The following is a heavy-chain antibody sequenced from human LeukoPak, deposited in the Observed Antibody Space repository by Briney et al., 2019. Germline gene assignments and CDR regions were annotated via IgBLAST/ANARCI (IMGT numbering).Heavy chain of an antibody. CDR1: GVTFSSYA. CDR3: GRYIRESRAAAGNEAFDI. J-gene: IGHJ3*02. D-gene: IGHD6-13*01. V-gene: IGHV1-69*13. Sequence: SVKVSCKASGVTFSSYAISWVCQAPGQGLEWMGGIIPIFGTANYAQKFQGRVTITADESTSTAYMELSSLRSEDTALYYCGRYIRESRAAAGNEAFDIWGQGTMVTVSS. CDR2: IIPIFGTA.